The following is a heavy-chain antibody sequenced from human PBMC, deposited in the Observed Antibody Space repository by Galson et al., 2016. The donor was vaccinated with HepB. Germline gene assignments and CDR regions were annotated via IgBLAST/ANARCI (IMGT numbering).Heavy chain of an antibody. CDR1: GFTFSSYW. Sequence: SLRLSCAASGFTFSSYWMSWVRQAPGKGLEWVANIKQDGSEKFYVDSVKGRFTISRDNAKNSLYLQLNSLRAGDTAVYYCARDLLHFVLVPAAGTFDIWGQGTMVTVSS. V-gene: IGHV3-7*01. J-gene: IGHJ3*02. D-gene: IGHD2-2*01. CDR3: ARDLLHFVLVPAAGTFDI. CDR2: IKQDGSEK.